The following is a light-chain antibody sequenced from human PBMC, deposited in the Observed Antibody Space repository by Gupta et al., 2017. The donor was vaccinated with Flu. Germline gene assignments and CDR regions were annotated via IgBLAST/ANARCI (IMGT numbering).Light chain of an antibody. Sequence: TISCTGTSSDVGGYNYDSWYQQHPGKAPKLMIYDVSNRPSGVSNRFSGSKSGNTASLTISGLQAEDEADYYCSSYTSSSTPYVFGTGTKVTVL. V-gene: IGLV2-14*04. J-gene: IGLJ1*01. CDR3: SSYTSSSTPYV. CDR2: DVS. CDR1: SSDVGGYNY.